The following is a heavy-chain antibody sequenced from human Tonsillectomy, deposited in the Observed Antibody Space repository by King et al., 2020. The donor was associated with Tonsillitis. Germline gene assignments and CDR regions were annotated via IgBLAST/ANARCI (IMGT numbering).Heavy chain of an antibody. V-gene: IGHV3-23*04. D-gene: IGHD2-2*01. CDR3: AKVSMAGGIVEVPTSKEYYYSYYDLDV. CDR1: GFTFSSYA. CDR2: ITTGGST. J-gene: IGHJ6*02. Sequence: VQLVESGGGLVQPGGSLRLSCAASGFTFSSYAMNWVRQAPGKGLEWVSVITTGGSTYYAESVKGRFTISRDNSKNTLYLQMNSLRAEDTAEYYCAKVSMAGGIVEVPTSKEYYYSYYDLDVWGQGTTVTVSS.